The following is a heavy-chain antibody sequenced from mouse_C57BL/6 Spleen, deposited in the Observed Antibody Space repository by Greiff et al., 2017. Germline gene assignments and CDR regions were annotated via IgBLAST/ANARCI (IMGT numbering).Heavy chain of an antibody. Sequence: VKLMASGAELVKPGASVKMSCKASGYTFTTYPIEWMKQNHGKSLEWIGNFHPYNDDTKYNEKFKGKATLTVEKSSSTVYLELSRLTSDDSAVYYCARGDYGSSWYYFDYWGQGTTLTVSS. J-gene: IGHJ2*01. D-gene: IGHD1-1*01. CDR3: ARGDYGSSWYYFDY. CDR2: FHPYNDDT. CDR1: GYTFTTYP. V-gene: IGHV1-47*01.